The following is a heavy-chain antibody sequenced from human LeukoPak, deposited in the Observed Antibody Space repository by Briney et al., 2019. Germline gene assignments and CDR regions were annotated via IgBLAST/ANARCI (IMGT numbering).Heavy chain of an antibody. CDR1: GGSISSGSYC. V-gene: IGHV4-61*09. Sequence: SQTLSLTCTVSGGSISSGSYCWSWIRQPAGKGLEWIGHIHTSGSTNYNPSLKSRVTISVDTSKNQFSLKLSSVTAADTAVYYCARHVAHSTVTPFDYWGQGTLVTVSS. J-gene: IGHJ4*02. D-gene: IGHD4-17*01. CDR2: IHTSGST. CDR3: ARHVAHSTVTPFDY.